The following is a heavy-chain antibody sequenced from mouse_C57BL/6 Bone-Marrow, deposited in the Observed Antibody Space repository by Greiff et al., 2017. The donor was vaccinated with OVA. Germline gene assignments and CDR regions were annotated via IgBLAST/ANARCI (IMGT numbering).Heavy chain of an antibody. CDR3: ARTTMITTAYYYAMDY. CDR1: GFTFSDYG. D-gene: IGHD2-4*01. J-gene: IGHJ4*01. Sequence: EVQVVESGGGLVKPGGSLKLSCAASGFTFSDYGMHWVRQAPEKGLEWVAYISSGSSNIYYADTVKGRFTISRDNAKNTLFLQMTSLRSEDTATYYCARTTMITTAYYYAMDYWGQGTSVTVSS. V-gene: IGHV5-17*01. CDR2: ISSGSSNI.